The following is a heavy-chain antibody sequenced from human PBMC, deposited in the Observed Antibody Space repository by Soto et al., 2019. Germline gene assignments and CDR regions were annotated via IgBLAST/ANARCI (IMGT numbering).Heavy chain of an antibody. J-gene: IGHJ3*02. D-gene: IGHD2-15*01. CDR3: ASANAVVVAPLDI. Sequence: EVLLLESGGGLVQPGGSLRLYCTASGFPFSRVARRWVRQAPGQGLEWVASISANGGSRGGTDYADSVKGRFTISRDNSKNTLYMQVDSLTGADPAVYFWASANAVVVAPLDIWIQGTIVTVYS. V-gene: IGHV3-23*01. CDR1: GFPFSRVA. CDR2: NGGSRGGT.